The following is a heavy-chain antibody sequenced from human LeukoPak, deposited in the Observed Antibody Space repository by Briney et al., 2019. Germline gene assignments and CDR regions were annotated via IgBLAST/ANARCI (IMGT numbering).Heavy chain of an antibody. CDR2: IYYSGRT. J-gene: IGHJ4*02. V-gene: IGHV4-30-4*01. Sequence: SQTLSLTCTVSGGSISTGDYYWSWIRQPPGKGVEWIGYIYYSGRTYYKPSLKSRVTISVDTSKNQFSLKLSSVTAADTAVYYCARVEWNGDYGFPIDYCGQGTLVTVSS. CDR1: GGSISTGDYY. CDR3: ARVEWNGDYGFPIDY. D-gene: IGHD4-17*01.